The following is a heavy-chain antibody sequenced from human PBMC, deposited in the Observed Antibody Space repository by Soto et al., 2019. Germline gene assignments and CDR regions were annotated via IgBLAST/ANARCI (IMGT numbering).Heavy chain of an antibody. CDR3: ARRGSGSYYDY. Sequence: EVQLLESGGGLVQPGGSLRLSCAASGFTFSSYAVRWVRKAPGKGLEWVSAISGSGGSTYYADSVKGRFTISRDNSKNTLYLQMNSLRAEDTALYYCARRGSGSYYDYWGQGTLVTVSS. J-gene: IGHJ4*02. CDR1: GFTFSSYA. CDR2: ISGSGGST. V-gene: IGHV3-23*01. D-gene: IGHD1-26*01.